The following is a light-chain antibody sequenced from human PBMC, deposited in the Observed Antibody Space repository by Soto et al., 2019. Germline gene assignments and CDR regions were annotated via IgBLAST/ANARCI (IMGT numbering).Light chain of an antibody. Sequence: EIVMTQSPATLSVSPGERATLSCRASQSVSSNLAWYQQKPGQAPRLLMYFASIRATGIPARFSGSGSGTEFTLTISSLQSEDFAVYYCQQYDNWPPLTFGGGTRVEIK. CDR3: QQYDNWPPLT. J-gene: IGKJ4*01. CDR1: QSVSSN. CDR2: FAS. V-gene: IGKV3-15*01.